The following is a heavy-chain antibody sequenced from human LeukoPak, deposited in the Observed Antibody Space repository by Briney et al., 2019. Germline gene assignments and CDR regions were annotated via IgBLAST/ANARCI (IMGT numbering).Heavy chain of an antibody. V-gene: IGHV3-30-3*01. D-gene: IGHD4-23*01. J-gene: IGHJ4*02. Sequence: PGGSLRLSCAASGFTFSSYAMPWVRQAPGKGLEWVAVISYDGSNKYYADSVKGRFTISRDNSKNTLYLQMNSLRAEDTAVYYCARGAWSSSTVVTLSNFDYWGQGTLVTVSS. CDR3: ARGAWSSSTVVTLSNFDY. CDR1: GFTFSSYA. CDR2: ISYDGSNK.